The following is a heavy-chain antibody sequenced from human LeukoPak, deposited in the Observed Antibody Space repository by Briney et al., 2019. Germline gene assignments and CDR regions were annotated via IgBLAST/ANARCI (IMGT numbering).Heavy chain of an antibody. D-gene: IGHD3-10*01. CDR1: GGSISSYH. V-gene: IGHV4-4*09. CDR3: ARSEGSGSTVLHY. Sequence: PSETLSLTCTVSGGSISSYHWSWIRQSPGKGLEWIGYIHSSGSTKYNPSLERRVTISIDTSKNQFSLKLSSVTAADTAVYFCARSEGSGSTVLHYWGQGTLVTVSS. J-gene: IGHJ4*02. CDR2: IHSSGST.